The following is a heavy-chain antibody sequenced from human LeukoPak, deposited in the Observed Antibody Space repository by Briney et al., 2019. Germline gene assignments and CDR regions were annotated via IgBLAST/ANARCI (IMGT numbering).Heavy chain of an antibody. CDR3: AKGNQRAYDAFDI. D-gene: IGHD1-14*01. CDR1: GFIFSNYA. J-gene: IGHJ3*02. Sequence: GGSLRLSCAASGFIFSNYAMSWVRQAPGKGLEWVSTISAGSGDTDYADSVKGRFTISRDNSKNTLHLQMNSLRAEDTAVYYCAKGNQRAYDAFDIWGQGTMVTVSS. V-gene: IGHV3-23*01. CDR2: ISAGSGDT.